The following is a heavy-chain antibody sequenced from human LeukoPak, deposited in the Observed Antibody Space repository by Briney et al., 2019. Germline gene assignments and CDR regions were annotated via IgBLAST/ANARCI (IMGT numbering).Heavy chain of an antibody. D-gene: IGHD3-3*01. CDR3: ARHLKYDFWSGYYDPFYFDY. CDR1: GYSFTSYW. J-gene: IGHJ4*02. V-gene: IGHV5-51*01. CDR2: IYPGDSDT. Sequence: GESLKISCKGSGYSFTSYWIGWVRQMPGKGLEWMGIIYPGDSDTRYSPSFQGQVTISADKSISTAYLQWSSLKASDTAMYYCARHLKYDFWSGYYDPFYFDYWGQGTLVTVSS.